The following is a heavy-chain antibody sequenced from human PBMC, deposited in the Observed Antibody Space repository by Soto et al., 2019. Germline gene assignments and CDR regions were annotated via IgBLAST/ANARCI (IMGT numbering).Heavy chain of an antibody. J-gene: IGHJ4*02. CDR3: ASHYDSSGYYYRGLDY. CDR1: GGTFSSYA. CDR2: IIPIFGTA. V-gene: IGHV1-69*12. Sequence: QVQLVQSGAEVKKPGSSVKVSCKASGGTFSSYAISWVRQAPGQGLEWMGGIIPIFGTADYAQKFQGRVTITADESTSTAYMDLSSLRSEDTAVYYCASHYDSSGYYYRGLDYWGQGTLVTVSS. D-gene: IGHD3-22*01.